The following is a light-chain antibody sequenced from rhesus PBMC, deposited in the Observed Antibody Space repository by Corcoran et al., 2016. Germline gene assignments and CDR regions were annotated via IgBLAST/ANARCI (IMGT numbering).Light chain of an antibody. CDR2: KAS. CDR1: QGISSW. Sequence: DIQMTQSTSSLSASVGDTVTITCQASQGISSWLAWYQQKPGKAPKLLIYKASILQSGDPSRFSGSGSGTDFTLTISSLQPEDFATYYCLQYSSSPFTFGPGTKLDIK. J-gene: IGKJ3*01. V-gene: IGKV1-22*01. CDR3: LQYSSSPFT.